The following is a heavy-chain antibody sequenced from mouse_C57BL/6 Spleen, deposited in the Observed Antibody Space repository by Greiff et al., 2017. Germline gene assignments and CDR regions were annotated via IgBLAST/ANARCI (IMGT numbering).Heavy chain of an antibody. D-gene: IGHD2-4*01. V-gene: IGHV14-3*01. Sequence: DVKLVESVAELVRPGASVKLSCTASGFNIKNTYMHWVKQRPEQGLEWIGRIDPANGNTKYAPKLQGKATLTADTSSNTAYLQLISLTSEDTAIYYCVLYDYDEGYWGQGTTLTVSS. CDR1: GFNIKNTY. CDR3: VLYDYDEGY. J-gene: IGHJ2*01. CDR2: IDPANGNT.